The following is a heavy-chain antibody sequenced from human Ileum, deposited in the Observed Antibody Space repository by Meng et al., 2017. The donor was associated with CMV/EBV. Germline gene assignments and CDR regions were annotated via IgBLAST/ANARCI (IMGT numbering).Heavy chain of an antibody. CDR2: VYNSVTT. CDR3: AGDPAGMVMPVGRGYFDS. CDR1: SDSFRGFY. Sequence: SETLSLTCTVSSDSFRGFYWNWIRQAPGKGLEWIGYVYNSVTTNYNPSLKSRVTTSADTSKNQFSLRLTAVTAADPAVYYWAGDPAGMVMPVGRGYFDSWGQGRLVTVSS. J-gene: IGHJ4*02. D-gene: IGHD2-21*01. V-gene: IGHV4-59*01.